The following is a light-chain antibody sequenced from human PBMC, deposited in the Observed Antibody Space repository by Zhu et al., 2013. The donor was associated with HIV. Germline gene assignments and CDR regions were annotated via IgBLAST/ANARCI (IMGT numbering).Light chain of an antibody. Sequence: DIRMTQSPSTLSASVGDKVTITCRASQSISIWLAWYQQRKGKAPQVLIYDASNLQSGVPSRFSGSGSGTDFTLTIYSLQPDDFATYYCQHYHSYPYSFGQGTKL. CDR3: QHYHSYPYS. V-gene: IGKV1-5*01. J-gene: IGKJ2*03. CDR1: QSISIW. CDR2: DAS.